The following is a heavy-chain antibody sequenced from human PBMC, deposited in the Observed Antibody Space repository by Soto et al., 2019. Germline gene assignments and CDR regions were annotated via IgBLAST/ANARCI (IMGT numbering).Heavy chain of an antibody. CDR1: GGSIRNSNYY. D-gene: IGHD3-3*01. J-gene: IGHJ4*02. CDR3: ARHLTIFGVALDGFAR. Sequence: PSETLSLTCIVSGGSIRNSNYYWGWIRQPPGKGLEWIGSIYYSGSTYYNPSLESRLTISVDTSKNQFSLKLSSVTAADTAVYYCARHLTIFGVALDGFARWGQGTLVTVSS. CDR2: IYYSGST. V-gene: IGHV4-39*01.